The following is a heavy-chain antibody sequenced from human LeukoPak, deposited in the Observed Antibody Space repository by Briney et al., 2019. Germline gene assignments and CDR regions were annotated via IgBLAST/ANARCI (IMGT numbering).Heavy chain of an antibody. Sequence: GGSLRLSCVASGFTLSSYWMSWVRQAPGKGLEWVANIEEDGSERYYVDSVRGRFTISRDSAKNSLYLQMHRLRAEDTAVYYCARDRSPSYWGQGTLVTVSS. CDR3: ARDRSPSY. V-gene: IGHV3-7*03. CDR1: GFTLSSYW. CDR2: IEEDGSER. J-gene: IGHJ4*02.